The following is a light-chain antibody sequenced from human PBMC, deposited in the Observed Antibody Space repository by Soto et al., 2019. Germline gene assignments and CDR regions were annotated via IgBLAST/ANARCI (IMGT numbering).Light chain of an antibody. V-gene: IGKV2-28*01. CDR2: LGS. J-gene: IGKJ4*01. Sequence: DIVMTQSPLSLPVTPGEPASISCRSRQSLLHSNGYNYLDWYLQKPGQSPQLLIYLGSNRASGANDRFSGSGSGTDFTLTITSMQAEDVAVYYCQPYYSLPLTVGGGTKVDIK. CDR3: QPYYSLPLT. CDR1: QSLLHSNGYNY.